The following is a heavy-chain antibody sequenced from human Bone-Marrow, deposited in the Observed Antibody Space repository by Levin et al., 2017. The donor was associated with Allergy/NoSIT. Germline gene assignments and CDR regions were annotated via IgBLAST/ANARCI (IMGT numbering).Heavy chain of an antibody. V-gene: IGHV3-11*01. J-gene: IGHJ4*02. CDR3: ARDNPPKARDSSSSNY. CDR2: ISGGGDTV. CDR1: GFTFSDYY. Sequence: LSLTCAASGFTFSDYYMNWFRQAPGRGLEWVSSISGGGDTVDYTDSVKGRFAISRDNAKNSLYLQMNSLRAEDTAVYYCARDNPPKARDSSSSNYWGQGSLVAVSA. D-gene: IGHD6-6*01.